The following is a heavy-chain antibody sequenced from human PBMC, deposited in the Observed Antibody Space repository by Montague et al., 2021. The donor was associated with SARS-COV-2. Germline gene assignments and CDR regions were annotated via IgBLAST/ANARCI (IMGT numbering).Heavy chain of an antibody. J-gene: IGHJ4*02. CDR3: ARHGKTRIAMIVVVIGYFDY. V-gene: IGHV4-39*01. CDR1: GGSISSSSYY. CDR2: TYYSGST. D-gene: IGHD3-22*01. Sequence: SETLSLICTVSGGSISSSSYYWGWIRHPPGKGLEWIGSTYYSGSTYYNPSLKSRVTISVDTTKNQLSLKLSSVTAADTAVYYCARHGKTRIAMIVVVIGYFDYWGQGTLVTVSS.